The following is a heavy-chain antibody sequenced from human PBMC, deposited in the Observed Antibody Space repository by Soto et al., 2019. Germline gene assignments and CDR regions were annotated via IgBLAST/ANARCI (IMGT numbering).Heavy chain of an antibody. D-gene: IGHD3-10*01. V-gene: IGHV3-7*01. CDR3: ARHDVLLWFGELSNYYYYYTDV. CDR2: IKQDGSEK. CDR1: GFTFSSYW. Sequence: EVQLVESGGGLVQPGGSLRLSCAASGFTFSSYWMSWVRQAPGKGLEWVANIKQDGSEKYYVDSVKGRFTISRDNAKNSLYLQMNSLRAEDTAVYYCARHDVLLWFGELSNYYYYYTDVWGKGTTVTVSS. J-gene: IGHJ6*03.